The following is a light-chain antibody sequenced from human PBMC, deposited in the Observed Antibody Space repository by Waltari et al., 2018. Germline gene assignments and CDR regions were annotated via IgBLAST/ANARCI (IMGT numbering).Light chain of an antibody. CDR3: QQYYSIPYT. Sequence: DIVMTQSPDFLPVSLGESATITCRSSQSVLASSTYGNPLAWFQQRPGQPPKLLIYWASTRDSGVPDRFSGSGSGTDFTLTISSLQAEDVAVYYCQQYYSIPYTFGPGTKLEIK. V-gene: IGKV4-1*01. CDR1: QSVLASSTYGNP. J-gene: IGKJ2*01. CDR2: WAS.